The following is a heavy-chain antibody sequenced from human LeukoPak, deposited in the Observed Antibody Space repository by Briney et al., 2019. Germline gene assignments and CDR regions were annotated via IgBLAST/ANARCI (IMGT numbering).Heavy chain of an antibody. CDR3: GVYFFWRGPQDY. V-gene: IGHV4-34*01. CDR1: GGSFSGYY. CDR2: INHSGST. J-gene: IGHJ4*02. D-gene: IGHD3-3*01. Sequence: SETLSLTCAVYGGSFSGYYWSWIRQPPGKGLEWIGEINHSGSTNYNPSLKSRVTISVDTSKNQFSLKLSSVTAADTAVYYCGVYFFWRGPQDYGGQEPLVPFSS.